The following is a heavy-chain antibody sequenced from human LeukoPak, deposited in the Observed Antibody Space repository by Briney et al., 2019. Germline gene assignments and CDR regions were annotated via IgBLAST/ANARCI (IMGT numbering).Heavy chain of an antibody. CDR3: ANGGTGTFDY. V-gene: IGHV3-30*02. Sequence: GGSLRLSCTASGFTFSTFGMHWVRQAPGSGLEWVAFIREDGTITYYGDSVRGRFSISRDNSKNTVYLHMDSLRTDDTSVYYCANGGTGTFDYWGQGTLVIVSS. CDR1: GFTFSTFG. CDR2: IREDGTIT. D-gene: IGHD1-14*01. J-gene: IGHJ4*02.